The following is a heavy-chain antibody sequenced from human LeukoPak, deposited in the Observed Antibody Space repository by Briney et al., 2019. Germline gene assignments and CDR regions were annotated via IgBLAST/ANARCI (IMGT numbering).Heavy chain of an antibody. CDR3: AKRVGGTPDY. Sequence: GGSLRLSCAASGFTFSNYAMTWVRQAPGKGLEWVSAIGGDGGSTDYADPVKGRFTISRDNSKNTLYLQMNSLRAGDTALYYCAKRVGGTPDYWGLGTLVTVSS. V-gene: IGHV3-23*01. CDR2: IGGDGGST. J-gene: IGHJ4*02. CDR1: GFTFSNYA. D-gene: IGHD1-26*01.